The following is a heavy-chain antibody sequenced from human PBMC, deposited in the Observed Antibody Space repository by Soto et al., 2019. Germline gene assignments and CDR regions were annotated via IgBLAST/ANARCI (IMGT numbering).Heavy chain of an antibody. D-gene: IGHD3-3*01. Sequence: GGSLRLSCAASGFTFSSYGMHWVRQAPGKGLEWVAVIWYDGSNKYYADSVKGRFTISRDNSKNTLYLQMNSLRAEDTAVYYCARGRYYDFWSGYYKRAPYYYYGMDVWGQGTTVTVSS. CDR3: ARGRYYDFWSGYYKRAPYYYYGMDV. CDR1: GFTFSSYG. V-gene: IGHV3-33*01. CDR2: IWYDGSNK. J-gene: IGHJ6*02.